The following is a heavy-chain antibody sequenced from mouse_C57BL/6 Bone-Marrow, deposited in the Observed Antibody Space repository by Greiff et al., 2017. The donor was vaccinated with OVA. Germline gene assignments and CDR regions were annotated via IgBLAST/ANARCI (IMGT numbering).Heavy chain of an antibody. CDR2: IDPENGDT. D-gene: IGHD1-1*01. CDR1: GFNIKDDY. Sequence: EVKLMESGAELVRPGDSVKLSCTASGFNIKDDYMHWVKQRPEQGLEWIGWIDPENGDTEYASKFQGKATITADTSSNTAYLQLSSLTSEDTAVYYCTITTVVADYWGQGTTLTVSS. V-gene: IGHV14-4*01. J-gene: IGHJ2*01. CDR3: TITTVVADY.